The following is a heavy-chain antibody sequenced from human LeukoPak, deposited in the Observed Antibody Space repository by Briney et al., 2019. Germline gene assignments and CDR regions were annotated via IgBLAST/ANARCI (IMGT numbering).Heavy chain of an antibody. J-gene: IGHJ6*03. D-gene: IGHD2-15*01. CDR3: ARVAATPYQYYYMDV. CDR2: ISSSSRTM. Sequence: GGSLRLSCAASGFTFSSYNMNWVRQAPGKGLEWVSYISSSSRTMYDADSVKGRFTISRDNAKNSLFLQMSSLRAEDTAVYYCARVAATPYQYYYMDVSGKGTTVTVSS. CDR1: GFTFSSYN. V-gene: IGHV3-48*01.